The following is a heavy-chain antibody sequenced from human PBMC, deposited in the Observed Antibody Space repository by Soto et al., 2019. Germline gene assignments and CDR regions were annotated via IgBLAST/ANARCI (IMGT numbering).Heavy chain of an antibody. Sequence: QVQLQQWGAGLLKPSETLSLTCAVYGGSFSGYYWSWIRQPPGKGLEWIGEINHSGSTNYNPSLKSRVTISVDTSKNQFSLKLSSVTAADTAVYYCEAAGYCTNGVCYRYDYWGQGTLVTVSS. CDR1: GGSFSGYY. CDR2: INHSGST. V-gene: IGHV4-34*01. D-gene: IGHD2-8*01. CDR3: EAAGYCTNGVCYRYDY. J-gene: IGHJ4*02.